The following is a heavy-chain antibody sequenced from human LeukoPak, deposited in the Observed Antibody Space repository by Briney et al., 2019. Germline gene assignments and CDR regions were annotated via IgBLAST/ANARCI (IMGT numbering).Heavy chain of an antibody. CDR2: ISSSDTI. D-gene: IGHD4-17*01. CDR1: GFLFRSYS. CDR3: ARYDYGDYEDSYYYMDV. J-gene: IGHJ6*03. V-gene: IGHV3-48*01. Sequence: PGGSLRLSCAASGFLFRSYSMNWVRQAPGKGLEWVSFISSSDTISYADSVKGRFTISRDNAKNSLYLQMNSLRAEDTAIYYCARYDYGDYEDSYYYMDVWGKGTTVTVSS.